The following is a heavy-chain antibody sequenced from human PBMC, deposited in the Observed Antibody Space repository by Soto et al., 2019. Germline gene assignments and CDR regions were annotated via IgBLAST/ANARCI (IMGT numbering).Heavy chain of an antibody. CDR2: MNPNSGNT. D-gene: IGHD4-17*01. CDR1: GYTFTSYD. Sequence: QVQLVQSGAEVKKPGASVKVSCKASGYTFTSYDINWVRQATGQGLEWMGWMNPNSGNTGYAQKFQGRVTMTRITSVNTAYMALSSLRSEVTAVYYCARSYGPRCYYGMDLWGQGTTVTVSS. J-gene: IGHJ6*02. V-gene: IGHV1-8*01. CDR3: ARSYGPRCYYGMDL.